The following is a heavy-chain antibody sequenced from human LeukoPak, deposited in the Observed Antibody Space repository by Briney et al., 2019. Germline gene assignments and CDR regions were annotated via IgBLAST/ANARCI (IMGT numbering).Heavy chain of an antibody. CDR3: AKLRLYYYDSSGYYGGFDC. D-gene: IGHD3-22*01. CDR1: TFTFSSYA. J-gene: IGHJ4*02. V-gene: IGHV3-23*01. Sequence: GGSLRLSCVASTFTFSSYAMSWVRQAPGKGLEWVSAISGSGGSTYYADSVKGRFTISRDNSKNTLYLQMNSLRAEDTAVYYCAKLRLYYYDSSGYYGGFDCWGQGTLVTVSS. CDR2: ISGSGGST.